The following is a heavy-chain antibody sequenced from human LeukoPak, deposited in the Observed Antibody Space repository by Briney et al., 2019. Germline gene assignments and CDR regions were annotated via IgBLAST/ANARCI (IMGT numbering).Heavy chain of an antibody. J-gene: IGHJ4*02. CDR1: GGSISSYY. CDR3: ARLSNSGSYPFDY. V-gene: IGHV4-4*07. CDR2: IYTSGST. D-gene: IGHD1-26*01. Sequence: ASETLSLTCTVSGGSISSYYWRWIRQPAGKGLEWIGRIYTSGSTNYNPSLKSRVTMSVDTSKNQFSLKLSSVTAADTAVYYCARLSNSGSYPFDYWGQGTLVTVSS.